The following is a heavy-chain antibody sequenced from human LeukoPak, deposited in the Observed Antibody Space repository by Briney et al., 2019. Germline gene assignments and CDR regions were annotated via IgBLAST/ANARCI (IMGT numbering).Heavy chain of an antibody. J-gene: IGHJ4*02. CDR1: GGSFSGYY. V-gene: IGHV4-34*01. CDR3: ARGRTYYDSSGYYYAPAPFDY. D-gene: IGHD3-22*01. Sequence: KPSETLSLTCAVYGGSFSGYYWSWIRQPPGKGLEWIGEINHSGSTNCNPSLKSRVTISVDTSKNQFSLKLSSVTAADTAVYYCARGRTYYDSSGYYYAPAPFDYWGQGTLVTVSS. CDR2: INHSGST.